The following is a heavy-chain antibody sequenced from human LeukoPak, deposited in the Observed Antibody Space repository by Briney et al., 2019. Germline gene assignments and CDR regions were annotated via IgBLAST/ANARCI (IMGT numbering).Heavy chain of an antibody. CDR3: ARAHDDFWIGRRFVWFDP. CDR1: GYTFTDYY. CDR2: INPNSGGT. D-gene: IGHD3-3*01. J-gene: IGHJ5*02. V-gene: IGHV1-2*02. Sequence: GESLKISCKGSGYTFTDYYMQWVRQAPGQGLEWMGWINPNSGGTNYAQQFRGRVTMTRDTSISTAYMELSRLRSDDTAMYYCARAHDDFWIGRRFVWFDPWGQGTLVTVSS.